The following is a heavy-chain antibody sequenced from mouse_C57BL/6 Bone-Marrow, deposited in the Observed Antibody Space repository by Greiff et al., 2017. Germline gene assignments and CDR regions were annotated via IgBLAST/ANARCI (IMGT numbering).Heavy chain of an antibody. Sequence: EVQLVESGGGLVQPKGSLKLSCAASGFTFNTYAMHWVRQAPGKGLEWVARIRSKSSNYATYYADSVKDRFTISRDDSQSMLYLQMNNLKTEDTALYYCVGEIYYEYGGPFAYWGQGTLFTVSA. V-gene: IGHV10-3*01. CDR3: VGEIYYEYGGPFAY. CDR2: IRSKSSNYAT. J-gene: IGHJ3*01. D-gene: IGHD2-4*01. CDR1: GFTFNTYA.